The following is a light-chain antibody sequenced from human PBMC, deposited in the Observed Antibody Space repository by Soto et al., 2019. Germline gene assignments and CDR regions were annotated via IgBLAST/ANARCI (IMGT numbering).Light chain of an antibody. V-gene: IGKV3-11*01. Sequence: EIVLTQSAATLSLSPGERATLSCRASQSVSSYLAWYQQKPGQAPRLLIYDASNRATGIPARFSGSGSGTDFTVTISSLEPEDFAVYYCQQRSNWPPTWTFGQGTKVEIK. J-gene: IGKJ1*01. CDR2: DAS. CDR3: QQRSNWPPTWT. CDR1: QSVSSY.